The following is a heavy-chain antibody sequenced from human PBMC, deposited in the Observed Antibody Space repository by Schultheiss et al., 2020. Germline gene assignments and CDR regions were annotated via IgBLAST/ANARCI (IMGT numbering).Heavy chain of an antibody. Sequence: SQPLSLTCAVSGYSISSSNWWGWIRQPPGKGLEWIGYIYYSGSTYYNPSLKSRVTMSVDTSKNQFSLKLSSVTAVDTAVYYCASLSHYYDSSGYYYRDWYFDLWGRGTLVTVSS. CDR1: GYSISSSNW. V-gene: IGHV4-28*01. J-gene: IGHJ2*01. D-gene: IGHD3-22*01. CDR3: ASLSHYYDSSGYYYRDWYFDL. CDR2: IYYSGST.